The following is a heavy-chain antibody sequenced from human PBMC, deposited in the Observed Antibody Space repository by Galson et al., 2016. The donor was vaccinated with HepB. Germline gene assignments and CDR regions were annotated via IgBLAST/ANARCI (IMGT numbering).Heavy chain of an antibody. CDR3: TKDAFRGGASEQTLNSGFDI. D-gene: IGHD1-1*01. J-gene: IGHJ3*02. Sequence: SLRLSCAASGFSFNDFSMHWVRQAPGKGLEWVSGISWNSGRKAYADSLKGRFTISRDNANNSLFLQMNSLRTEDTALYYCTKDAFRGGASEQTLNSGFDIWGQGTMVTVSS. V-gene: IGHV3-9*01. CDR2: ISWNSGRK. CDR1: GFSFNDFS.